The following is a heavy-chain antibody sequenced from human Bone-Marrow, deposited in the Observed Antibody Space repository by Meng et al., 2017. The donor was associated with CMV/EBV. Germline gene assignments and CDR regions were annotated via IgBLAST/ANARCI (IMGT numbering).Heavy chain of an antibody. Sequence: ASVKVSCKASGYTFTGYYMHWVRQAPGQGLEWMGIINPSGGSTSYAQKFQGRVTMTRDTSTSTVYMELSSLRSEDTAVYYWARSNYELVVPAAIHPGGGYDYGMDVWGQGTTVTVAS. CDR3: ARSNYELVVPAAIHPGGGYDYGMDV. D-gene: IGHD2-2*02. J-gene: IGHJ6*02. V-gene: IGHV1-46*01. CDR1: GYTFTGYY. CDR2: INPSGGST.